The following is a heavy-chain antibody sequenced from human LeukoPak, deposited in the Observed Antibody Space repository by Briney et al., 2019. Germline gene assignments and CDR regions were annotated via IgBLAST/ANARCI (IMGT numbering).Heavy chain of an antibody. CDR1: GYSFDYYW. CDR3: ARVGSVTNFGVVSYYFDY. V-gene: IGHV5-51*01. Sequence: GESLKISCKAPGYSFDYYWIAWVRQMPGKGLEWMGIIYPDDSDSTYSPSFQGQVTISVDKSINTPYLQWSSLKASNTAIYYCARVGSVTNFGVVSYYFDYWGQGTLVTVSS. D-gene: IGHD3-3*01. CDR2: IYPDDSDS. J-gene: IGHJ4*02.